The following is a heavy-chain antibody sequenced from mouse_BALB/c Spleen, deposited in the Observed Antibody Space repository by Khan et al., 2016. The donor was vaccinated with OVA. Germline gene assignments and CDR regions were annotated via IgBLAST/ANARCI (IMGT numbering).Heavy chain of an antibody. CDR1: GYTFSSYW. V-gene: IGHV1-9*01. J-gene: IGHJ4*01. CDR3: ARGAETTYGMDY. D-gene: IGHD1-1*01. Sequence: QVQLQQSGAELMKPGASVKIACKATGYTFSSYWIEWVKQRPGHGLEWIGEILPGGHITNYTEMFKGKATFTADTSSNTAYIQLSSRTYEDAADYYCARGAETTYGMDYWGQGTSVTVSS. CDR2: ILPGGHIT.